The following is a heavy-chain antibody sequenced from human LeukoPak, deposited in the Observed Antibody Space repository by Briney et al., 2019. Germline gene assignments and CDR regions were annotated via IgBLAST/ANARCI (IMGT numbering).Heavy chain of an antibody. J-gene: IGHJ4*02. V-gene: IGHV3-30*02. Sequence: QPGGSLRLSCAASGFTFSSYGMHWVRQAPGKGLEWVAFIRYDGSNKYYADSVKGRFTISRDNSKNTLYLQMNSLRAEDTSVYYCAKDRAEWIQLWQMPGGYYFDYWGQGTLVTVSS. D-gene: IGHD5-18*01. CDR2: IRYDGSNK. CDR3: AKDRAEWIQLWQMPGGYYFDY. CDR1: GFTFSSYG.